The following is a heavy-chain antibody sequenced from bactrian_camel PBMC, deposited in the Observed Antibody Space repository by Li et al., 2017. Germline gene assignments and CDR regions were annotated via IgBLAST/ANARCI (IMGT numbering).Heavy chain of an antibody. J-gene: IGHJ6*01. V-gene: IGHV3S40*01. CDR2: ISWSGDMT. D-gene: IGHD5*01. Sequence: VQLVESGGGSVQAGGSLRLSCEASRPQPQDTASLYTFDSACMGWIRQAPGKGLEWVSVISWSGDMTNYADSVRGQFTISRDNAKNTVNLQMNSLKPDDTGVFYCASDGVALRGLGTGNFGNWGQGTQVTVS. CDR3: ASDGVALRGLGTGNFGN. CDR1: RPQPQDTASLYTFDSAC.